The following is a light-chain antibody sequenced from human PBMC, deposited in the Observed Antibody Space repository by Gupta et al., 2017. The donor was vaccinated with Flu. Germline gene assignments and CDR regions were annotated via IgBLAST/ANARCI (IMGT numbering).Light chain of an antibody. V-gene: IGKV3-20*01. CDR2: GAS. Sequence: GTLSLSPGERATLSCRASQSVTSDHLAWYKEKPGKAPRLLIEGASRKAPDSPDRFSGSGSGPDCTRNISRVEPEDFAVYFCQQYGNAPWTFVQGTKVDFK. CDR1: QSVTSDH. CDR3: QQYGNAPWT. J-gene: IGKJ1*01.